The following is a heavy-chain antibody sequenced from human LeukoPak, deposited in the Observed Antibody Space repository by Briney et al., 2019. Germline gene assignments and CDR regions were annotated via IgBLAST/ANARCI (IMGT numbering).Heavy chain of an antibody. CDR1: DYAIRSGYF. J-gene: IGHJ6*03. CDR3: ARLVGLYSSRWYYYMDV. V-gene: IGHV4-38-2*01. CDR2: ISHSGST. Sequence: PSETLSLTCSVSDYAIRSGYFWGWIRQPPGKGREWIATISHSGSTYFNPSFKSRVIVSIDTSQIQFSLNLTSVTATETAVYYCARLVGLYSSRWYYYMDVWGKGTTVTVSS. D-gene: IGHD6-19*01.